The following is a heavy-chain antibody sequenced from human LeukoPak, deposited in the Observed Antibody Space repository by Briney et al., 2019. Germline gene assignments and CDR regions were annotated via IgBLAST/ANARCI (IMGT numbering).Heavy chain of an antibody. J-gene: IGHJ5*02. V-gene: IGHV3-9*01. CDR2: ISWNSGSI. CDR1: GFTFDDYA. D-gene: IGHD6-13*01. Sequence: GGSLRLSCAASGFTFDDYAMHWVRHAPGRGLEWVSGISWNSGSIGYADSVKGRFTISRDNAKNSLYLQMNSLRAEDTAVYYCAKSGPNGYSSSRDWFDPWGQGTLVTVSS. CDR3: AKSGPNGYSSSRDWFDP.